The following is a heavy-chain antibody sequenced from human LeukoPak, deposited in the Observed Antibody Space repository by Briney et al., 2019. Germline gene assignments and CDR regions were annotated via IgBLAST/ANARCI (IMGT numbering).Heavy chain of an antibody. V-gene: IGHV3-9*01. D-gene: IGHD4-17*01. Sequence: GGSLRLSCAASGFTFDEHAMHWVRQAPGKGLEWVSGIMWDRSRIGYADSVKGRFTIFTDNAKTSLYLQMNSLRAEDTALYYCTKDVRPGGADAWGQGTTVTVSS. CDR1: GFTFDEHA. J-gene: IGHJ6*02. CDR3: TKDVRPGGADA. CDR2: IMWDRSRI.